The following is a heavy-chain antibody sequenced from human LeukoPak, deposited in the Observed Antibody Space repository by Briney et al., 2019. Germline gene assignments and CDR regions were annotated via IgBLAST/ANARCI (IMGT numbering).Heavy chain of an antibody. CDR3: AREPHRGGYYAPFDY. V-gene: IGHV4-4*07. CDR2: IYFNGGT. Sequence: PSETLSLTCTVSGGSISTYYWNWIRQPAGKRLEWIWRIYFNGGTNYNPSLKSRVTMSVDTSKNQFSLKVTSVTAADTAVYYCAREPHRGGYYAPFDYWGQGTLVTVSS. J-gene: IGHJ4*02. CDR1: GGSISTYY. D-gene: IGHD1-26*01.